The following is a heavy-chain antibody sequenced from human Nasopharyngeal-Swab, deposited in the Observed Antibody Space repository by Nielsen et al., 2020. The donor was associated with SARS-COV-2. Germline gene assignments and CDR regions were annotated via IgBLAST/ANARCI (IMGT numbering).Heavy chain of an antibody. D-gene: IGHD3-9*01. J-gene: IGHJ4*02. CDR1: GYTFTNHF. CDR2: INPSGSNT. Sequence: ASVKVSCKASGYTFTNHFIHWVRQAPGQGLEWMGMINPSGSNTGYAQKFRDRVTVTRDTSTSTVYMELSRLRSDDTAVYYCARGSKTGDILTGYSHFDYWGQGTLVTVSS. V-gene: IGHV1-46*01. CDR3: ARGSKTGDILTGYSHFDY.